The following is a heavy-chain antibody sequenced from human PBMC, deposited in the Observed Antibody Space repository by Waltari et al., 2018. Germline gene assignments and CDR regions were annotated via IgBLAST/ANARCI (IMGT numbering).Heavy chain of an antibody. Sequence: QVQLVESGGGVVQPGRSLRLSCTASGFTFGSYGIHWVRQAPGKGLEWVALISYDGGDKYYVDSVKGRFTISRDNSKNTVYLQMNSLRIEDTAEYYCAKSNSAFTFEYWGQGTLVTVSS. CDR1: GFTFGSYG. CDR3: AKSNSAFTFEY. D-gene: IGHD1-26*01. V-gene: IGHV3-30*18. J-gene: IGHJ4*02. CDR2: ISYDGGDK.